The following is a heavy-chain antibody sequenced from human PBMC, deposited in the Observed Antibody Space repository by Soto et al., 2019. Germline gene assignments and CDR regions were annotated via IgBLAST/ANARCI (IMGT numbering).Heavy chain of an antibody. CDR2: IYSNGDT. Sequence: SETLSLTCSVSSDSMNSGGYYWSWIRQHPGKGLEWIGYIYSNGDTYYNPSLKSRVTISVDTSKDQFSLNLTSVTAADTAVYYCARRGGSSSGYYYYAMDVWGQGTTVTVSS. J-gene: IGHJ6*02. D-gene: IGHD6-6*01. CDR1: SDSMNSGGYY. CDR3: ARRGGSSSGYYYYAMDV. V-gene: IGHV4-31*03.